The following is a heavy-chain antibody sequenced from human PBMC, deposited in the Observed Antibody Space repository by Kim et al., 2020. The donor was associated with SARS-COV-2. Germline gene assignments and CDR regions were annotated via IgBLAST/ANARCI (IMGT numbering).Heavy chain of an antibody. CDR3: AKRMDV. V-gene: IGHV3-23*01. J-gene: IGHJ6*02. Sequence: VSVGSTYYADSVKGRFTISRDNSKNALYLQVNSLRAEDTAVYYCAKRMDVWGQGTTVTVSS. CDR2: VSVGST.